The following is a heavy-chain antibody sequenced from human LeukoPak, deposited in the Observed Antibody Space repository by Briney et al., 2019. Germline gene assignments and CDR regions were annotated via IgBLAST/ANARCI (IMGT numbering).Heavy chain of an antibody. D-gene: IGHD3-10*02. CDR2: IYYSGDT. V-gene: IGHV4-59*08. CDR1: GDSISTYY. CDR3: ARHNDYYVVGGMDV. Sequence: SETLSLTCSISGDSISTYYWSWIRQTPGKGLEWIGYIYYSGDTNCNPSLKSRVTISVDTSKNQFSLKLISVTAADTAVYYCARHNDYYVVGGMDVWGQGTTVTVSS. J-gene: IGHJ6*02.